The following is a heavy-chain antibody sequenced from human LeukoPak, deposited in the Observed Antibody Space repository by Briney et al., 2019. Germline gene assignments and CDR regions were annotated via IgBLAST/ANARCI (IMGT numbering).Heavy chain of an antibody. CDR1: GFTFSSYG. CDR3: ARDIRYSSGSIDY. Sequence: GRSLRLSCAASGFTFSSYGMHWVRQAPGKGLEWVAVIWYDGSNKYYADSVKGRFTISRGNSKNTLYLQMNSLRAEDTAVYYCARDIRYSSGSIDYWGQGTLVTVSS. V-gene: IGHV3-33*01. D-gene: IGHD6-19*01. CDR2: IWYDGSNK. J-gene: IGHJ4*02.